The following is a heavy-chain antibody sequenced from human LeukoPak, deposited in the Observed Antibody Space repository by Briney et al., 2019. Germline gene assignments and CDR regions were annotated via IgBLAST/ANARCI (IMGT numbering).Heavy chain of an antibody. D-gene: IGHD3-10*01. CDR3: AKDIAYYYGSGKFDY. CDR1: GFTFDDYA. Sequence: GGSLRLSCAASGFTFDDYAMHWVRQAPGKGLEWVPGISWNSGSIGYADSVKGRFTISRDNAKNSLYLQMNSLRAEDTALYYCAKDIAYYYGSGKFDYWGQGTLVTVSS. CDR2: ISWNSGSI. V-gene: IGHV3-9*01. J-gene: IGHJ4*02.